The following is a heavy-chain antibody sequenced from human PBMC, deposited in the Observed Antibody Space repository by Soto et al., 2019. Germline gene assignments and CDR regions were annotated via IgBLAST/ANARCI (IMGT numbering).Heavy chain of an antibody. CDR1: GGSISRYY. CDR2: MYNTGRT. Sequence: SETLSLSCIVSGGSISRYYWSWIRQPPGKGLEWIGYMYNTGRTVYNPSFKSRVTISVDTSKNQFSLQLDSVTAADTAVYYCARDLWGYCGTDCYPLDVWGQGTTVTVS. V-gene: IGHV4-59*01. J-gene: IGHJ6*02. CDR3: ARDLWGYCGTDCYPLDV. D-gene: IGHD2-21*02.